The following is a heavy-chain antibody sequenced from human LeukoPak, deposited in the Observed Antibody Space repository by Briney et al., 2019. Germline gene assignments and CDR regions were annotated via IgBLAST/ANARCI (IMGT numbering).Heavy chain of an antibody. D-gene: IGHD3-10*01. CDR3: ARDGSGRYYFDC. Sequence: SETLSLTCTVSGGSISSYYWSWIRQPPGKGLEWIGYVYYSGSTNYKPSLKSRVTISVDTSKNQFSLKLTSVTAADTAVYYCARDGSGRYYFDCWGQGTLVTVSS. CDR2: VYYSGST. J-gene: IGHJ4*02. CDR1: GGSISSYY. V-gene: IGHV4-59*01.